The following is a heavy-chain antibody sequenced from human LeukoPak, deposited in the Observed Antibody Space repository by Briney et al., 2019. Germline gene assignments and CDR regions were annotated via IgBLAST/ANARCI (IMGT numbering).Heavy chain of an antibody. V-gene: IGHV3-21*01. CDR3: ARVGYDSSGSDY. Sequence: GGSLRLSCEASGFTFSSYSMNWVRQAPGKGLEWVSSISSSSSYIYYADSVKGRFTISRDNAKNSLYLEMNSLRAEDTAVYYCARVGYDSSGSDYWGQGTLVTVSS. J-gene: IGHJ4*02. CDR1: GFTFSSYS. D-gene: IGHD3-22*01. CDR2: ISSSSSYI.